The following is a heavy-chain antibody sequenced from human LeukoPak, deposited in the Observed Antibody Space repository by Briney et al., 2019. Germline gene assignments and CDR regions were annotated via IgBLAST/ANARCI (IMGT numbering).Heavy chain of an antibody. D-gene: IGHD2-2*01. CDR1: GFTFSDYA. V-gene: IGHV3-30-3*01. J-gene: IGHJ6*03. CDR3: ARDGRDIVVVPAAMDLYYYYYMDV. Sequence: GRSLRLSCAASGFTFSDYAMHWVRQAPGKGLEWVAVISYDGSNKYYADSVKGRFTISRDNSKNTLYLQMNSLRAEDTAVYYCARDGRDIVVVPAAMDLYYYYYMDVWGKGTTVTVSS. CDR2: ISYDGSNK.